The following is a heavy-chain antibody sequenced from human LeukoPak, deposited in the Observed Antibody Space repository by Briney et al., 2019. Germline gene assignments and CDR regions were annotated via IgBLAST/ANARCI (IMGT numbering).Heavy chain of an antibody. CDR3: ARGGSYCSSTRCYDTLGYFDL. Sequence: GGSLRLSCSASGFTFSNAWMSWVRQAPGKGLEWVANIKQDGSEKYYVDSVKGRFTISRDNAKNSLYLQMNSLRAEDTAVYYCARGGSYCSSTRCYDTLGYFDLWGRGTLVTVSS. CDR2: IKQDGSEK. D-gene: IGHD2-2*01. V-gene: IGHV3-7*01. CDR1: GFTFSNAW. J-gene: IGHJ2*01.